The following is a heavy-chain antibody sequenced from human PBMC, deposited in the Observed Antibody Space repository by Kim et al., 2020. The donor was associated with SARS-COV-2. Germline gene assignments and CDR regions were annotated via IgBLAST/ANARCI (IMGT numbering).Heavy chain of an antibody. J-gene: IGHJ4*02. V-gene: IGHV3-21*01. CDR2: ISGTSSYI. Sequence: GGSLRLSCVVSGFTFSDYSMNWVRQTPGKRLEWISSISGTSSYIYHGDSMRGRITISRDNTQNSLYLQIDDLGAEDTAVYYCSRVGGVNDPDFDLWGQGTLVTVSS. D-gene: IGHD2-15*01. CDR3: SRVGGVNDPDFDL. CDR1: GFTFSDYS.